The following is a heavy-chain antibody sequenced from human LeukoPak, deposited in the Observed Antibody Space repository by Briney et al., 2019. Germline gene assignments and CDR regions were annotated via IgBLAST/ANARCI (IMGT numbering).Heavy chain of an antibody. CDR1: GFTFSSYA. CDR2: ISGSGGST. J-gene: IGHJ4*02. Sequence: PGGSLRLSCAASGFTFSSYAMSWVRQAPGKGLEWVSTISGSGGSTYYGDSVKGRFTISRDDSKNTLYLQMNRLRAEDTAVYYCAKAGSIRFDYWGQGTLVTVSS. CDR3: AKAGSIRFDY. D-gene: IGHD1-26*01. V-gene: IGHV3-23*01.